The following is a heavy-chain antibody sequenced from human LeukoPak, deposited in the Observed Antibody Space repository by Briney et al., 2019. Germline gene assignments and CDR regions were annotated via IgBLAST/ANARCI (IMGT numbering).Heavy chain of an antibody. CDR2: IHPDESAI. D-gene: IGHD1-1*01. V-gene: IGHV3-7*01. CDR3: AKLLDYGTTYDH. J-gene: IGHJ4*02. CDR1: GFTFDDYW. Sequence: PGGSLRLSCGASGFTFDDYWMSWVRQAPGQGLEWVASIHPDESAIFYLASVMGRFTISRDNARNLLFLQMNTLRADDTAVYYCAKLLDYGTTYDHWGQGALVAVSS.